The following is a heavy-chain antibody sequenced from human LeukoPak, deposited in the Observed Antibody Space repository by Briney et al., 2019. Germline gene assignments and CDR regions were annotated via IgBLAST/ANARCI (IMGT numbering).Heavy chain of an antibody. J-gene: IGHJ4*02. Sequence: SETLSLTCTVSGGSISSGDYYWSWIRQPPGKGLEWIGYIYYSGSTYYNPSLKSRVTISVDTSKNQFSLKLSSVTAADTAVYYCAGRGEDGSGSYSSLDDYWGQGTLVTVSS. D-gene: IGHD3-10*01. CDR1: GGSISSGDYY. V-gene: IGHV4-30-4*01. CDR3: AGRGEDGSGSYSSLDDY. CDR2: IYYSGST.